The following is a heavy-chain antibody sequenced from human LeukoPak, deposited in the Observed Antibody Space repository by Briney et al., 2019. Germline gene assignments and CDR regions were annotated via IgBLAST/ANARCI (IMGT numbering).Heavy chain of an antibody. Sequence: GGSLRLSCAASGFTFSSYAMSWVRQAPGKGLEWVSAISGSGGSTYYADSVKGRFTISRDNSKNTLYLQMNSLRAEDTAVYYCATPSAIYCSSTSCSDFGYWGQGTLVTVSS. D-gene: IGHD2-2*01. V-gene: IGHV3-23*01. CDR2: ISGSGGST. J-gene: IGHJ4*02. CDR1: GFTFSSYA. CDR3: ATPSAIYCSSTSCSDFGY.